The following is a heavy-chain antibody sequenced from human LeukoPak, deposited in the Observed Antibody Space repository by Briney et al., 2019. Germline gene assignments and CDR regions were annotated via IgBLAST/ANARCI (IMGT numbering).Heavy chain of an antibody. CDR3: ARVVVADFDY. CDR1: GGSISSISYY. D-gene: IGHD2-15*01. CDR2: IYSSGST. Sequence: SETLSLTCTVSGGSISSISYYWGWIRQPPGKGLEWIGSIYSSGSTYYNASLKSRVTISVDTSKNQFSLNLSSVTAADTAVYYCARVVVADFDYWGQGTLVTVSS. J-gene: IGHJ4*02. V-gene: IGHV4-39*01.